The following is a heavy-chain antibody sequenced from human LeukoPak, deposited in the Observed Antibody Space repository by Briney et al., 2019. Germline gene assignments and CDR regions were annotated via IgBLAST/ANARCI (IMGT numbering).Heavy chain of an antibody. D-gene: IGHD3-22*01. CDR1: GFTFSSYA. CDR3: VRDWGYDSSGYWQKYFDT. CDR2: ISYDRSNK. J-gene: IGHJ4*02. V-gene: IGHV3-30*04. Sequence: SLRLSSAASGFTFSSYAMHWVRQAPGKGLEWVAVISYDRSNKYYADSVKGRFTISRDNSKNTLYLQMNRLRAEDTAVYYCVRDWGYDSSGYWQKYFDTWGQGTLVTVSS.